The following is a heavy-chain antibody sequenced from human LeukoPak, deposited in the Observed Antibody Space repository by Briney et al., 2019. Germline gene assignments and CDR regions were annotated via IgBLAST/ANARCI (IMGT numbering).Heavy chain of an antibody. D-gene: IGHD6-19*01. CDR2: LYYNGNS. J-gene: IGHJ5*02. V-gene: IGHV4-39*07. CDR3: ARVYSSGWYQWFDP. Sequence: SETLSLTCIVSGGSISTNSYSWGWLRQPPGKGLEWIGTLYYNGNSYYTPSLERRVTITADTSKNQFSLKLNSVTAADTAIYHCARVYSSGWYQWFDPWGQGILVTVSS. CDR1: GGSISTNSYS.